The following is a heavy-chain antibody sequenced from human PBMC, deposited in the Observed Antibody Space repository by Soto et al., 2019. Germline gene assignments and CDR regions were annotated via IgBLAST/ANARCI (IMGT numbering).Heavy chain of an antibody. CDR2: ISADNGNT. Sequence: ASVKVSCKASGYTFTSYGISWMRQAPGQGLEWMGWISADNGNTNYAQKLQGRVTMTTDTSTSTAYMELRSLRSDDTAVYYCARAENPGYSSGWYYYYYGMDVWGKGTTVTVSS. D-gene: IGHD6-19*01. J-gene: IGHJ6*04. CDR1: GYTFTSYG. V-gene: IGHV1-18*01. CDR3: ARAENPGYSSGWYYYYYGMDV.